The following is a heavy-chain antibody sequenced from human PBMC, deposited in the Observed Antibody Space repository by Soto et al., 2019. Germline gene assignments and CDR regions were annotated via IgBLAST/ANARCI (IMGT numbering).Heavy chain of an antibody. CDR3: AKAPRPNWNWYYFDY. D-gene: IGHD1-7*01. V-gene: IGHV3-23*04. CDR1: GFTFSSYA. J-gene: IGHJ4*02. CDR2: ISGTAVAT. Sequence: VQLVESGGGVVQPGRSLRLSCAASGFTFSSYAMSWVRQAPGMGLEWVSGISGTAVATYYADSVKGRFTISRDNSKNTLSLQMNGLRAEDTAVYYCAKAPRPNWNWYYFDYWGQGTLVTVSS.